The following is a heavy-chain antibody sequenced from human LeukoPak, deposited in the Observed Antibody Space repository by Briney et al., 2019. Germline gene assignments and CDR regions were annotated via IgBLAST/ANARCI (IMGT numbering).Heavy chain of an antibody. CDR1: GFTFSSYA. J-gene: IGHJ4*02. CDR3: ARGMTMMIMAPGY. D-gene: IGHD2-8*01. V-gene: IGHV3-23*01. CDR2: ISGSGSST. Sequence: GGSLRLSCAASGFTFSSYAMSWVRQAPGKGLEWVSLISGSGSSTYYADSAKGRFTISRDNSKNTLYLQMNSLRAEDTAVYYCARGMTMMIMAPGYWGQGTLVTVSS.